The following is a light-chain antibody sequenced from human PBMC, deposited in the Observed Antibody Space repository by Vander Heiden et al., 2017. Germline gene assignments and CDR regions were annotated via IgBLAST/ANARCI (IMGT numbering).Light chain of an antibody. CDR1: NSNIGSNP. Sequence: QSVLTQPPSASGTPGQRVTIPCSGSNSNIGSNPVNWYHQLPGTAPKLLMYSNNQRPSGVPDRFSGSKSGTSASLAISGLQSEDEADYYCATWDDSLSGWVFGGGTHLTVL. J-gene: IGLJ3*02. V-gene: IGLV1-44*01. CDR2: SNN. CDR3: ATWDDSLSGWV.